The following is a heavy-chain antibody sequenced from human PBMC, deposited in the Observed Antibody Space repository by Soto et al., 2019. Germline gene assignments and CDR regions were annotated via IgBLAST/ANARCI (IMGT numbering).Heavy chain of an antibody. Sequence: KPSETLSLTCTVSGGSISSGGYYWSWIRQHPGKGLEWIGYIYYSGSTYYNPSLKSRVTISVDTSKNQFSLKLSSVTAADTAVYYCARHRDIRNGMDVWGQGTTVTVSS. J-gene: IGHJ6*02. CDR2: IYYSGST. CDR3: ARHRDIRNGMDV. D-gene: IGHD2-15*01. CDR1: GGSISSGGYY. V-gene: IGHV4-31*03.